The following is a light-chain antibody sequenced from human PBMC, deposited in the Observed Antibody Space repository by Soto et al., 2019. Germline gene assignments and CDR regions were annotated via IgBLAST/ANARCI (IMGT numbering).Light chain of an antibody. J-gene: IGKJ1*01. CDR2: GAS. CDR3: QHYNNWPRT. Sequence: EIVMTQSPATLSVSPGERATLSCRASQSVSSNLAWYQQKPGQAPRLLIYGASTRPTGIPARFRGSGSGTEFTLTISSLQSEDFAVYYCQHYNNWPRTFGQGTKVEIK. V-gene: IGKV3-15*01. CDR1: QSVSSN.